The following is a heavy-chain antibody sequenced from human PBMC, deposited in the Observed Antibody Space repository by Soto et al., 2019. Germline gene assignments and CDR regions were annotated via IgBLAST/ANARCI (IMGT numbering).Heavy chain of an antibody. Sequence: SETLSLTSTVSGGSISSGTYYWSWFRQPPGKGLEWIGSIYYRGRTYYNPSLKSRVTISVDTSKTQFSLKLSSVTAADTAVYYCARSIVVPGTGFDPWGQGTLGTVSS. CDR1: GGSISSGTYY. J-gene: IGHJ5*02. CDR2: IYYRGRT. CDR3: ARSIVVPGTGFDP. V-gene: IGHV4-39*01. D-gene: IGHD6-19*01.